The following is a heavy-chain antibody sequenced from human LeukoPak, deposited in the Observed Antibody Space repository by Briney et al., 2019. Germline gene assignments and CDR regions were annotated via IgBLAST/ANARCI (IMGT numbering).Heavy chain of an antibody. Sequence: GGSLRLSSAASGFPFSSYGMHWVRRAPGKGLGWVAVISYDGSNKYYADSVKGRFTISRDNSKNTLYLQMNSLRAEDTPVYYCAKDHEEMATIRGFEWGQGTLVTVSS. D-gene: IGHD5-24*01. CDR1: GFPFSSYG. J-gene: IGHJ4*02. CDR3: AKDHEEMATIRGFE. CDR2: ISYDGSNK. V-gene: IGHV3-30*18.